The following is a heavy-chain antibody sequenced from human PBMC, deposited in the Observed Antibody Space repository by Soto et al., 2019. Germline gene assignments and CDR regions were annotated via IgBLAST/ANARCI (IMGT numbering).Heavy chain of an antibody. V-gene: IGHV4-34*01. CDR3: ARIYCSGGSCYHNAFDI. Sequence: PSETLSLTCAVYGGSFSGYYWSWIRQPPGKGLEWIGEINHSGSTNYNPSLKSRVTISVDTSKNQFSLKLSSVTAADTAVYYCARIYCSGGSCYHNAFDIWGQGTMVTVSS. D-gene: IGHD2-15*01. CDR1: GGSFSGYY. CDR2: INHSGST. J-gene: IGHJ3*02.